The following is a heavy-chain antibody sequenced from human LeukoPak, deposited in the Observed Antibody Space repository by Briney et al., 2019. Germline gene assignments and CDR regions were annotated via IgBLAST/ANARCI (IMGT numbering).Heavy chain of an antibody. J-gene: IGHJ3*02. CDR1: GFTFSSYS. CDR3: ARGVRWLAHAFDI. D-gene: IGHD6-19*01. CDR2: ISSSSSYI. V-gene: IGHV3-21*01. Sequence: GGSLRLSCAASGFTFSSYSMNWVRQAPGKGLEWVSSISSSSSYIYYADSVKGRFTISRDNAKNSLYLQMNSLRAEDTAVYYCARGVRWLAHAFDIWGQGTMVTVSS.